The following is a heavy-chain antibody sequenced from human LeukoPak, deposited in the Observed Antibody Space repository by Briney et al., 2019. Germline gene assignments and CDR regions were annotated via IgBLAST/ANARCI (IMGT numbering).Heavy chain of an antibody. Sequence: GGSLRLSCAASGSTFSSYWMSWVRPAPGKGLEWVANIKQDGSEKYYVDSVKGRFTISRDNAKNSLYLQMNSLRAEDTAVYYCARDYAWIDAWGQGTLVTVSS. D-gene: IGHD3-16*01. J-gene: IGHJ5*02. CDR2: IKQDGSEK. CDR3: ARDYAWIDA. V-gene: IGHV3-7*03. CDR1: GSTFSSYW.